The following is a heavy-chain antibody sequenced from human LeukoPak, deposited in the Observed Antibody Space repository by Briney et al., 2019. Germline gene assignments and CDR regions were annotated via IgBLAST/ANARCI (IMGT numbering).Heavy chain of an antibody. Sequence: TGGSLRLSCAASGFTVSSNYMSWVRQVPGKGLEWVSVIYSGGSTYYADSVKGRFTISRDNSKNTLYLQMNSLRAEDTAVYYCARDRKRSAFDIWGQGTMVTVSS. V-gene: IGHV3-66*01. CDR3: ARDRKRSAFDI. CDR2: IYSGGST. CDR1: GFTVSSNY. D-gene: IGHD5-24*01. J-gene: IGHJ3*02.